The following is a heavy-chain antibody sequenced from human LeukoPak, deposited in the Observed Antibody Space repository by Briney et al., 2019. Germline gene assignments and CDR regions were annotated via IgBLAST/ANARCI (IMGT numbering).Heavy chain of an antibody. V-gene: IGHV3-30-3*01. CDR3: ARDSSDFDY. J-gene: IGHJ4*02. CDR1: GFTFSSFA. D-gene: IGHD3-22*01. CDR2: ISYDGTNI. Sequence: PGGSLRLSCAASGFTFSSFAMQWVRQAPGKGLEWVAFISYDGTNIYYADSVKGRFTVSRDNPKNTLFLQMNSLRREDTAVYYCARDSSDFDYWGQGTLVTVSS.